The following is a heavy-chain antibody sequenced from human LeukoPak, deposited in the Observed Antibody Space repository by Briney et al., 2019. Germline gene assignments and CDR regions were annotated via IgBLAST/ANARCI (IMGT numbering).Heavy chain of an antibody. Sequence: PGGSLRLSCAASGFTVSSNYMSWVRQAPGKGLEWVSVIYSGGSTYYADSVKGRFTISRDNSKNTLYLQMNSLRAEDTAVYYCARGSRDSSSWYYFDYWGQGTLVTVSS. CDR3: ARGSRDSSSWYYFDY. CDR2: IYSGGST. CDR1: GFTVSSNY. J-gene: IGHJ4*02. V-gene: IGHV3-66*01. D-gene: IGHD6-13*01.